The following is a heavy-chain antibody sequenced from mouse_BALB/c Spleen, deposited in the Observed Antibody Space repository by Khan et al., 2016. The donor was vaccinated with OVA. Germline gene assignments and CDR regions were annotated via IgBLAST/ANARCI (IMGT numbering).Heavy chain of an antibody. CDR3: NAAKLSLWFAS. CDR2: IDPENGDT. J-gene: IGHJ3*01. Sequence: VQLQQPGAGFVRSGASVKLSCTTSGFNIKDYYMHWVKQRPKRGLEWIGWIDPENGDTEYAPKFQGKATMTADTSSNTAYLHLSSLTSEDTAVHYCNAAKLSLWFASWGQGTLVTVSA. V-gene: IGHV14-4*02. CDR1: GFNIKDYY.